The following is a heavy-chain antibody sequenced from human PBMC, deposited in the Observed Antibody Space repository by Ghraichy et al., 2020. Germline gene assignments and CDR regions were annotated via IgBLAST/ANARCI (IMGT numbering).Heavy chain of an antibody. J-gene: IGHJ4*02. Sequence: TLSLTCTVSGGSISSSSYYWTWIRQPAGKGLEWIGRIYTGGSTDYNPSLKSRVTMSVDTSKNQFSLKLSSVTAADTAVYYCARRTPGGTYPFDYWGQGTLVTVSS. CDR2: IYTGGST. D-gene: IGHD1-26*01. CDR3: ARRTPGGTYPFDY. V-gene: IGHV4-61*02. CDR1: GGSISSSSYY.